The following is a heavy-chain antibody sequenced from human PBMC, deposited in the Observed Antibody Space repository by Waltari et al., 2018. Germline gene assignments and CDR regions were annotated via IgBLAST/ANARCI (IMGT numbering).Heavy chain of an antibody. CDR3: AREWGVMVGTAGYYFDY. J-gene: IGHJ4*02. CDR2: ISSGSSYI. V-gene: IGHV3-21*01. D-gene: IGHD2-15*01. Sequence: EVQLVGSGGGLVKPGGSLRLSCAASGFTFSSYTMNCVRQAPGKGLGWVSSISSGSSYIYYADAVKGRFTISRDNAKNSLYLQMNSLRAEDTAVYYCAREWGVMVGTAGYYFDYWGQGTLVTVSS. CDR1: GFTFSSYT.